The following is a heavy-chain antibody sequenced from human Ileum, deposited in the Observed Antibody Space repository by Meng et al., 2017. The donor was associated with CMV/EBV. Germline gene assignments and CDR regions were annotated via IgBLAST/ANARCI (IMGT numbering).Heavy chain of an antibody. CDR1: GFTFSSYS. Sequence: GESLKISCAASGFTFSSYSMNWVRQAPGKGLEWVSSISSSSSYIYYADSVKGRFTISRDNAKNSLYLQMNSLRSEDTAVYYCARDPSYGSAFDYWGQGTLVTVSS. CDR2: ISSSSSYI. J-gene: IGHJ4*02. CDR3: ARDPSYGSAFDY. V-gene: IGHV3-21*04. D-gene: IGHD5-18*01.